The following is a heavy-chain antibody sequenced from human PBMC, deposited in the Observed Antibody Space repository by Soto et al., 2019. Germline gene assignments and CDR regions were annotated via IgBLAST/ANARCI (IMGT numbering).Heavy chain of an antibody. CDR3: ARNRRCEDPRIIVATNQPGYCMDV. J-gene: IGHJ6*01. D-gene: IGHD5-12*01. CDR2: IWDDGSNK. V-gene: IGHV3-33*01. Sequence: QVQLVESGGGVAQPGRSLRLSCAASGFTFSSYGMHWVRQAPGKGLEWVAVIWDDGSNKYYADSVKGRCTISRDNSKKKLYLQMNSLRVEDTAVYYCARNRRCEDPRIIVATNQPGYCMDVWGQGNTVTVCS. CDR1: GFTFSSYG.